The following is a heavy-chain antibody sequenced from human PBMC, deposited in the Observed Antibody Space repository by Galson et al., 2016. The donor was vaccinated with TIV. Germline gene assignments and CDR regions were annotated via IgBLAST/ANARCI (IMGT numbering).Heavy chain of an antibody. Sequence: SVKVSCKASGGTSNSYAFSWVRQAPGQGLEWMGGIIPMFPAKYGQKFQDRVTFTVHESTSTAYMELSSLRSEDTAVYFCACNPYLDLRTNHFDFWGQGTPVTVSS. D-gene: IGHD3-10*01. CDR3: ACNPYLDLRTNHFDF. CDR1: GGTSNSYA. J-gene: IGHJ4*02. V-gene: IGHV1-69*13. CDR2: IIPMFPA.